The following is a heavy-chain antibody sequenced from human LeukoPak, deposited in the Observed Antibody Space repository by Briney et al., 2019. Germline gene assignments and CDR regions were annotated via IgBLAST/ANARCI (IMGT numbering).Heavy chain of an antibody. J-gene: IGHJ4*02. D-gene: IGHD3-10*01. V-gene: IGHV4-39*01. CDR1: GGSISSSSYY. CDR2: IYYSGST. CDR3: ARHRVGDFDY. Sequence: SETLSLTCTVSGGSISSSSYYWGWIRQPPGKGLEWIGSIYYSGSTYYNPSLKSRVTISVDTSKNQFSLKLGSVTAADTAVYYCARHRVGDFDYWGQGTLVTVSS.